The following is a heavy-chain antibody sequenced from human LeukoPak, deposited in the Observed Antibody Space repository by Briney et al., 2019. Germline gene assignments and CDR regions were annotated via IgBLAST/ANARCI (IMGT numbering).Heavy chain of an antibody. Sequence: SVKVSCKASGGTFSSYAISWVRQAPGQGLEWMGGIIPIFGTANYAQKFQGRATITADESTSTAYMELSSLRSEDTAVYYCARIRKATIDYYFDYWGQGTLVTVSS. CDR3: ARIRKATIDYYFDY. CDR1: GGTFSSYA. D-gene: IGHD5-24*01. V-gene: IGHV1-69*13. CDR2: IIPIFGTA. J-gene: IGHJ4*02.